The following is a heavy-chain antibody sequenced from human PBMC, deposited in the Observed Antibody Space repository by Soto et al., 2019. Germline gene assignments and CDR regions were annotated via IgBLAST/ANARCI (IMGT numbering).Heavy chain of an antibody. CDR1: GYSFTSYW. V-gene: IGHV5-51*01. CDR3: ARHAGGDYYYYVMDV. CDR2: IYPGDSDT. J-gene: IGHJ6*02. Sequence: PGESLKISCKGSGYSFTSYWIGWVRQMPGKGLEWMGIIYPGDSDTRYSPSFQGQVTISADKSISTAYLQWSSLKASDTAMYYCARHAGGDYYYYVMDVWGQGTTVTVSS.